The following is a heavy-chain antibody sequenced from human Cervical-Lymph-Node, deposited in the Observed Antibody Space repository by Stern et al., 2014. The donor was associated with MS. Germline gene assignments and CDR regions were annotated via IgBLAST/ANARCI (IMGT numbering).Heavy chain of an antibody. Sequence: VQLVQSGPEVKKPGASVTVSCKASGYTFTSYGIAWGRQAPGQGLEWMGCISPYNGNTNYERKLQDKVTMTTNTTASTAYMELRSLRSDDTAIYSCARSGARVPRGYWGQGTLVTVSS. D-gene: IGHD6-25*01. V-gene: IGHV1-18*04. CDR2: ISPYNGNT. CDR3: ARSGARVPRGY. CDR1: GYTFTSYG. J-gene: IGHJ4*02.